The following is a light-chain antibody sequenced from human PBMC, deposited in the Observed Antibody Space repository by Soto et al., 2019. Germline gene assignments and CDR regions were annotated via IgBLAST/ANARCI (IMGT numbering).Light chain of an antibody. CDR1: QSVSSN. Sequence: EIMMTQSPATLSVYPGERATLSCRASQSVSSNLAWYQQKPGQAPRLLIYGASTRATGIPARFSGSRSGTEFTLTISSLQSEDFAVYYCQQYDNWPYTFGQGIKLEIK. J-gene: IGKJ2*01. CDR3: QQYDNWPYT. CDR2: GAS. V-gene: IGKV3-15*01.